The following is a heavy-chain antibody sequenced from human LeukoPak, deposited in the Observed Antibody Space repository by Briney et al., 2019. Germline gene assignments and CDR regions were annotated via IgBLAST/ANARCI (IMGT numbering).Heavy chain of an antibody. V-gene: IGHV3-7*01. CDR2: IKQDGSEK. D-gene: IGHD4-23*01. Sequence: GGSLRLPCAASGFTFSRYWMTWVRQAPGQGLEWVANIKQDGSEKYYVDSVKGRFIISRDNAKNSLYLQMNSLRAEDTAVYYCARDYGGTRGAFDIWGQGTMVTVSS. J-gene: IGHJ3*02. CDR3: ARDYGGTRGAFDI. CDR1: GFTFSRYW.